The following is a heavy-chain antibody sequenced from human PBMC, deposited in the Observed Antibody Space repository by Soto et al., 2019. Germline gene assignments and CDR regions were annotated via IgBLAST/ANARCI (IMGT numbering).Heavy chain of an antibody. Sequence: GGSLRLSCAASGFTFSSYSMNWVRQAPGKGLEWVSSISSSSSYIYYADSVKGRFTISRDNAKNSLYLQMNSLRAEDTAVYYCARDNGVDYGDYYYYYMDVWGKGTTVTVSS. CDR3: ARDNGVDYGDYYYYYMDV. CDR1: GFTFSSYS. D-gene: IGHD4-17*01. CDR2: ISSSSSYI. J-gene: IGHJ6*03. V-gene: IGHV3-21*01.